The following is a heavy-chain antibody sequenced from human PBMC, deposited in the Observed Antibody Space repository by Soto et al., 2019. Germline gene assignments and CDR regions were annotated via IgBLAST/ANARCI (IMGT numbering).Heavy chain of an antibody. D-gene: IGHD5-12*01. CDR3: ARVAVEMATIHVFDY. CDR2: ISYDGSNK. Sequence: QVQLVESGGGVVQPGTSLRLSCAASGFTFSSYAMHWVRQAPGKALEWVAVISYDGSNKYYADSVKGRFTISRDNSKNTLYLQLNRLRADDTAVYYCARVAVEMATIHVFDYWGQGTLGTVAS. CDR1: GFTFSSYA. J-gene: IGHJ4*02. V-gene: IGHV3-30-3*01.